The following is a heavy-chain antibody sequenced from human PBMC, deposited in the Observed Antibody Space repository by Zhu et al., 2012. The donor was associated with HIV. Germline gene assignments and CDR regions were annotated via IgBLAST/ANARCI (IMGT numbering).Heavy chain of an antibody. CDR2: VYSRGTT. Sequence: QVQLQESGPGLVRPSETLSLSCTVSGGSIDSDSHYWGWIRQPPGKALEWIGNVYSRGTTHFNPALKGRVSLTVDTSNNQFSLQVTSVIAADTAIYYCARIRGSSMIINSWGLGTLVIVSS. D-gene: IGHD3-22*01. CDR1: GGSIDSDSHY. J-gene: IGHJ4*02. V-gene: IGHV4-39*07. CDR3: ARIRGSSMIINS.